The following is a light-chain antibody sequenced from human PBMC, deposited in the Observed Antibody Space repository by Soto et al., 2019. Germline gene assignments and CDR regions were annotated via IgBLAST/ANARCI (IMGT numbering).Light chain of an antibody. CDR1: RSNIGNNY. CDR3: GTWDSSLSVYVV. CDR2: DNN. J-gene: IGLJ2*01. Sequence: QAVVTQPPSVSAAPGQKVTISCSGSRSNIGNNYVSWYQQLPGIAPKLLIYDNNKRPSGIPDRFSGSKSGTSATLGITGLQTGDEADYYCGTWDSSLSVYVVFGGGTKVTVL. V-gene: IGLV1-51*01.